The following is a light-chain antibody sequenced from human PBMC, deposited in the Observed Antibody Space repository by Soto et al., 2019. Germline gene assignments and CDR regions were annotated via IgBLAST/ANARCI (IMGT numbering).Light chain of an antibody. CDR1: ISDFVVYNY. J-gene: IGLJ1*01. CDR3: SSYAGSSTYV. Sequence: QSVLTQPASVSGSPGQSITISCTGTISDFVVYNYVSWYQQHPGKAPKLMIYGVSKRPSGVPDRFSGSKSGNTASLTVSGLQAEDEADYYCSSYAGSSTYVFGTGTKVTVL. V-gene: IGLV2-8*01. CDR2: GVS.